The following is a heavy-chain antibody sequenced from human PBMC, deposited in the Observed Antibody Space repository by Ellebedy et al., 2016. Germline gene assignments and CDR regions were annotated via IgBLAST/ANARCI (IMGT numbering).Heavy chain of an antibody. CDR3: ARDTSETFIAVAGADAFDI. J-gene: IGHJ3*02. D-gene: IGHD6-19*01. CDR1: GSTVSSNY. Sequence: GGSLRLXCAASGSTVSSNYMSWVRQAPGKGLEWVSVIYSAGSTYYADSVKGRFTISRDNSKNTLYLQMNSLRAEDTAVYYCARDTSETFIAVAGADAFDIWGQGTMVTVSS. CDR2: IYSAGST. V-gene: IGHV3-53*05.